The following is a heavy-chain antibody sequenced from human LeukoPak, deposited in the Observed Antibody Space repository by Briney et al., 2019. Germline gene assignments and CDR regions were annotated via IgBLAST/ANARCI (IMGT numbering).Heavy chain of an antibody. CDR3: FVTARGPEVTY. D-gene: IGHD2-21*01. V-gene: IGHV3-30*03. J-gene: IGHJ4*02. CDR2: ISYDGSNK. CDR1: GFTFSSYG. Sequence: GGSLRLSCAASGFTFSSYGMHWVRQAPGKGLEWVAVISYDGSNKYYADSVKGRFTISRDNSKNTLYLQMNSLRAEDTAVYYCFVTARGPEVTYWGKEPLVTVSS.